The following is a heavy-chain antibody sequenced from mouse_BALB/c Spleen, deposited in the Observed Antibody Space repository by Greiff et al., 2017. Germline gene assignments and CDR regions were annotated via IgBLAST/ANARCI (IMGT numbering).Heavy chain of an antibody. J-gene: IGHJ1*01. CDR2: ISSGGSYT. CDR1: GFTFSSYT. D-gene: IGHD2-1*01. Sequence: EVKLVESGGGLVKPGGSLKLSCAASGFTFSSYTMPWVRQTPEKGLEWVATISSGGSYTYYPDSVKGRFTISRDNAKNTLYLQMSSLKSEDTAMYYGTRVGNYGYLDVWGAGTTVTVSS. CDR3: TRVGNYGYLDV. V-gene: IGHV5-6-4*01.